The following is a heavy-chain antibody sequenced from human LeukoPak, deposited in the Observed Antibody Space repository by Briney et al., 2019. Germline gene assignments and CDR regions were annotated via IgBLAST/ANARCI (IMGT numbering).Heavy chain of an antibody. Sequence: GGSPRLSCAASGFTFSSYSMNWVRQAPGKGLEWVSSISSSSSYIYYADSVKGRFTISRDNAKNSLYLQMNSLRAEDTAVYYCARMVRGPESYYFDYWGQGTLVTVSS. D-gene: IGHD3-10*01. V-gene: IGHV3-21*01. CDR2: ISSSSSYI. CDR1: GFTFSSYS. J-gene: IGHJ4*02. CDR3: ARMVRGPESYYFDY.